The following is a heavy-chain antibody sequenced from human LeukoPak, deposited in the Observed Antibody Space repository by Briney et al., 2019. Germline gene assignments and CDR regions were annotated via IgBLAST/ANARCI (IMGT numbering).Heavy chain of an antibody. V-gene: IGHV4-34*01. J-gene: IGHJ4*02. CDR2: ISHSGST. Sequence: SETLSLTCAVYGGSFSGYYWSWLRQPPGKGLEWIGEISHSGSTNYNPSLKSRVTISVDTSKNQFSLKLSSVTAADTAVYYCARVCRSPRQRDYWGQGTLVTVSS. CDR1: GGSFSGYY. D-gene: IGHD6-6*01. CDR3: ARVCRSPRQRDY.